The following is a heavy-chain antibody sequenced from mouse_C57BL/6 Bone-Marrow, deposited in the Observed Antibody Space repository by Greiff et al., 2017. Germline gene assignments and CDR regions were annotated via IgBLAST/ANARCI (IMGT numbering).Heavy chain of an antibody. CDR2: ISSGGSYT. V-gene: IGHV5-6*01. Sequence: EVQGVESGGDLVKPGGSLKLSCAASGFTFSSYGMSWVRQTPDKRLEWVATISSGGSYTYYPDSVKGRFTISRDNAKNTLYLQMSSLKSEDTAMYYCARHVYDYAGFAYWGQGTLVTVSA. CDR1: GFTFSSYG. D-gene: IGHD2-4*01. CDR3: ARHVYDYAGFAY. J-gene: IGHJ3*01.